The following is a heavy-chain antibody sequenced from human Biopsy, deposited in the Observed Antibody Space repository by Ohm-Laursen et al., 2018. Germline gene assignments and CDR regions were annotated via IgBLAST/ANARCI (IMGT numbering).Heavy chain of an antibody. CDR3: ARLYRLDDYWNDDPPDAFDV. V-gene: IGHV4-59*01. CDR1: GGSITDDY. Sequence: GTLSLTCTVSGGSITDDYWSWIRQSPGKGLEWIGFISKGGDTTYNPSLRGRVAISVDTSKNQFSLKLSPATAADTAIFFCARLYRLDDYWNDDPPDAFDVWGQGTRVTVSS. CDR2: ISKGGDT. J-gene: IGHJ3*01. D-gene: IGHD1-1*01.